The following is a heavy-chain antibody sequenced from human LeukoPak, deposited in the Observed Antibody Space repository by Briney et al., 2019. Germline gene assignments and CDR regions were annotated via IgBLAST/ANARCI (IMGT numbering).Heavy chain of an antibody. Sequence: SGTLSLTCAVSGGSISSSNWWSWVRQPPGKGLEWIGEIYHSGSTNYNPSLKSRVTISVDKSKNQFSLKLSSVTAADTAVYYCAGQGYCTNGVCYTRRLDYWGQGTLVTVSS. J-gene: IGHJ4*02. V-gene: IGHV4-4*02. D-gene: IGHD2-8*01. CDR1: GGSISSSNW. CDR3: AGQGYCTNGVCYTRRLDY. CDR2: IYHSGST.